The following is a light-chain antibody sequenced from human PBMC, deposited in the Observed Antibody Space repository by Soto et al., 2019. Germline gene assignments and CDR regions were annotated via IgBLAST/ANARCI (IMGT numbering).Light chain of an antibody. CDR1: QSVSGY. CDR3: QQHLGRHT. Sequence: DIVLTHSPVTLSLYPGEIATLSCRASQSVSGYLVWYQQKPGQAPRLLIYDASTRAAGIPARFIGSGSGTDFTLTISSLEPEDSAVYYCQQHLGRHTFGQGTKVDIK. V-gene: IGKV3-11*01. CDR2: DAS. J-gene: IGKJ1*01.